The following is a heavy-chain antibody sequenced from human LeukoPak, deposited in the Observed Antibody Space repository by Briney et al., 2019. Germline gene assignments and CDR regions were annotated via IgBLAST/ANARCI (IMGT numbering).Heavy chain of an antibody. V-gene: IGHV4-39*01. Sequence: SETLSLTCTVSGGSISSSGCYWDWIRQPPGKGLEWIGNFYYTGSTYYNPSLKSRITISVDTSKNQFSLKLRSVTAADTAVYYCARHSRSGYGDYESAFDIWGQGTMVTVSS. J-gene: IGHJ3*02. CDR1: GGSISSSGCY. CDR2: FYYTGST. CDR3: ARHSRSGYGDYESAFDI. D-gene: IGHD5-12*01.